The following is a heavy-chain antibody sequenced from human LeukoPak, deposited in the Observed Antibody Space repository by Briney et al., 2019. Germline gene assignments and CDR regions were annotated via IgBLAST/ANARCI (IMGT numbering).Heavy chain of an antibody. CDR2: INPSGGST. V-gene: IGHV1-46*01. D-gene: IGHD1-26*01. Sequence: ASVKISCKAFGYTFASYYMHWVRQAPGQGLEWMGIINPSGGSTSYAQKFQGRVTMTRDTSTSTVYMELSSLRSEDTAVYYCARDGRGMDYWGQGTLVTVSS. CDR1: GYTFASYY. CDR3: ARDGRGMDY. J-gene: IGHJ4*02.